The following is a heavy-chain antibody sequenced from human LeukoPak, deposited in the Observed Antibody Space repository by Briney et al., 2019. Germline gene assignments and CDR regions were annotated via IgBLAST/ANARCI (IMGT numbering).Heavy chain of an antibody. J-gene: IGHJ6*03. D-gene: IGHD3-10*01. CDR3: ARVLRGRNYYYYYMDV. V-gene: IGHV4-59*08. Sequence: PSETLSLTCTVSGGSISSFYWSWIRQPAGKGLEWIGYIYYSGSTNYNPSLKSRVTISVDTSKNQFSLKLSSVTAADTAVYYCARVLRGRNYYYYYMDVWGKGTTVTISS. CDR2: IYYSGST. CDR1: GGSISSFY.